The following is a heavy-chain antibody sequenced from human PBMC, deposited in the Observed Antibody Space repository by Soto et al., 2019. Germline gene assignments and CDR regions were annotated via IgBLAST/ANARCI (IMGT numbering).Heavy chain of an antibody. D-gene: IGHD1-26*01. CDR2: ISYDGINQ. CDR3: AKVGLMGAYRKSFFDY. Sequence: LRLSCAASGFAFTTYGMHWVRQAPGKGLGWVAFISYDGINQYYADSVKGRFTISRDISKNTLYLQMNNLRPEDTAVYYCAKVGLMGAYRKSFFDYWGQGALVTVPQ. CDR1: GFAFTTYG. J-gene: IGHJ4*02. V-gene: IGHV3-30*18.